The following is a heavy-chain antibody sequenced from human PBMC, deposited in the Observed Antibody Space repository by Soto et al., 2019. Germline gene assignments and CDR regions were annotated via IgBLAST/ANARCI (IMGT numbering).Heavy chain of an antibody. Sequence: GGSLRLSCAASGLTFSTSAMSWVRQAPGKGLEWVSLISASGRSTDYADSVKGRFTISRDNSKSTVYPQMNSLRADDTAVYYCAKDPPSEKLQPDYGMDVWGQGTTVTVSS. V-gene: IGHV3-23*01. CDR3: AKDPPSEKLQPDYGMDV. CDR1: GLTFSTSA. D-gene: IGHD2-15*01. J-gene: IGHJ6*02. CDR2: ISASGRST.